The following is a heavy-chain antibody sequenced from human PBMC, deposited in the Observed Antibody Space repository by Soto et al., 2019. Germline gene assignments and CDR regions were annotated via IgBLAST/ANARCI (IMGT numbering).Heavy chain of an antibody. Sequence: QVQLQESGPGLVNPSGTLSLTCTVSSASISSGSWWSWVRQPPGKGLEWIGEIFHTGSTNYNPSLKSRVTISIDKSKNQFSLRLTSLTAADTAVYYCAREGFAHFSLDAWGQGTLVTVSS. CDR1: SASISSGSW. J-gene: IGHJ5*02. CDR3: AREGFAHFSLDA. CDR2: IFHTGST. D-gene: IGHD3-3*02. V-gene: IGHV4-4*02.